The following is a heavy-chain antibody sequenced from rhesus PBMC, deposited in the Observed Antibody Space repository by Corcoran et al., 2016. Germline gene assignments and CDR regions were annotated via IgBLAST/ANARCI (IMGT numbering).Heavy chain of an antibody. CDR2: IDGKIAGT. V-gene: IGHV4-81*01. J-gene: IGHJ4*01. CDR1: GGSISGYY. CDR3: ARRGYSGYSYFFDY. D-gene: IGHD5-42*01. Sequence: QLQLQESGPGLVKPSETLSLTCAVSGGSISGYYWSWIRQPPGKGLEWIGNIDGKIAGTNYNPSLNSRVTISKDTSKNQFSLKLSSVTAADTAVYYCARRGYSGYSYFFDYWGQGVLVTVSS.